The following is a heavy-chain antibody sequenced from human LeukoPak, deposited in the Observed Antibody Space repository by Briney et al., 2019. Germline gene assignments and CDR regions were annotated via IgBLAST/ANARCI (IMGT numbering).Heavy chain of an antibody. CDR1: GGSFSGYY. V-gene: IGHV4-34*01. CDR3: ARGRSRPWMQLWSPPFDF. Sequence: PSETLSLTCAVYGGSFSGYYWSWIRQPPGKGLEWIGEIDHSGSTNYNPSLKSRVTISVDTSKNQFSLKLISVTAADTAVYYCARGRSRPWMQLWSPPFDFWGQGTPVTVSS. D-gene: IGHD5-18*01. J-gene: IGHJ4*02. CDR2: IDHSGST.